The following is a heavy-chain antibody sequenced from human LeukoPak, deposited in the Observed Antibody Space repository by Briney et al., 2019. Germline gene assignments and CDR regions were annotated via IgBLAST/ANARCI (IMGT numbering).Heavy chain of an antibody. V-gene: IGHV3-30*18. CDR3: AKDRIHSSSWTGDFDY. Sequence: PGGSLRLSCAASGFTFSNYGIHWVRQAPGKGLEWVAVISYDGSDKYYADSVKGQFTISRDNTKNTPYLQMNSLRAEDTAVCYCAKDRIHSSSWTGDFDYWGQGTLVTVSS. CDR2: ISYDGSDK. CDR1: GFTFSNYG. D-gene: IGHD6-13*01. J-gene: IGHJ4*02.